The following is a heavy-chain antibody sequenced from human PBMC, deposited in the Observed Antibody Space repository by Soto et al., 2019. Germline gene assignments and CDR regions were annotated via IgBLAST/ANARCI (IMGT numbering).Heavy chain of an antibody. D-gene: IGHD4-17*01. Sequence: QVQLVQSEAEVKKPGASVKVACKASGYTFTNYGITWVRQAPGQGLEWMAWISTYKGDTHFAQNLQGRLNMTTDTSTSTAYMELRSLRSDDTAVYYCARAYGDYYFDHWGQGTLVTGSS. CDR2: ISTYKGDT. V-gene: IGHV1-18*01. CDR1: GYTFTNYG. CDR3: ARAYGDYYFDH. J-gene: IGHJ4*02.